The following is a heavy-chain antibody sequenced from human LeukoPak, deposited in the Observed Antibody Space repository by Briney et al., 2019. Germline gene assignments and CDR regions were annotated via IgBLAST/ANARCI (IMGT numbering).Heavy chain of an antibody. CDR3: ARVRASSSGAFDY. Sequence: GGSLRLPCAASGFTFSDYYMSWIRQAPGKGLEWVSYISSSGSTIYYADSVKGRFTISRDNAKNSLYLQMNSLRAEDTAVYYCARVRASSSGAFDYWGQGTLVTVSS. CDR1: GFTFSDYY. CDR2: ISSSGSTI. D-gene: IGHD6-13*01. J-gene: IGHJ4*02. V-gene: IGHV3-11*04.